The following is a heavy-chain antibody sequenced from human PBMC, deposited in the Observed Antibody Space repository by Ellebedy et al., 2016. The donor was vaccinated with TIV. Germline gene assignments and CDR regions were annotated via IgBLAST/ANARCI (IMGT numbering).Heavy chain of an antibody. CDR3: ALSSGHDSKDIYYYYMDV. CDR2: LSGSGGNT. CDR1: GFIFSRSA. Sequence: GGSLRLXCAASGFIFSRSAMSWVRQAPGKGLEWVSTLSGSGGNTFYADSVQGRFTISRDKSKKTLYLQMNSLRVEDTALYYCALSSGHDSKDIYYYYMDVWGIGTTVTVSS. D-gene: IGHD5-12*01. J-gene: IGHJ6*03. V-gene: IGHV3-23*01.